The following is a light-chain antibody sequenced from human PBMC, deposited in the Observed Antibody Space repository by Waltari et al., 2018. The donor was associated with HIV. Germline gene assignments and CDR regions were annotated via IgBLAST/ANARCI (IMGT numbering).Light chain of an antibody. V-gene: IGKV3-11*01. CDR1: QSVSSY. J-gene: IGKJ4*01. CDR3: QQRSNWPPLT. Sequence: DIVLTQSPAPLSLSPGERATLSCRASQSVSSYLAWYQQKPGQAPRLRIYDASNRATGIPARFSGSGSGTDFTLTISSLEPEDFAVYYCQQRSNWPPLTFGGGTKVEIK. CDR2: DAS.